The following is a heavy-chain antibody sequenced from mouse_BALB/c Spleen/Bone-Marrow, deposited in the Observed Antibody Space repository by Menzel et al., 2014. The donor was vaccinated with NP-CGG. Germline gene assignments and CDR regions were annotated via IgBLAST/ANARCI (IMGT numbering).Heavy chain of an antibody. CDR3: AREAYGCWFAY. CDR2: INPSSGYT. D-gene: IGHD2-2*01. CDR1: GYTFDYYT. V-gene: IGHV1-4*01. J-gene: IGHJ3*01. Sequence: QVQLQQSGAELARPGASVKMSCKASGYTFDYYTVQWVKQRPGQGLEWIGYINPSSGYTNYNQKFKDKATLTADKSSSTAYMQLSSLTSEDSAVYYCAREAYGCWFAYWGQGTLVPVSA.